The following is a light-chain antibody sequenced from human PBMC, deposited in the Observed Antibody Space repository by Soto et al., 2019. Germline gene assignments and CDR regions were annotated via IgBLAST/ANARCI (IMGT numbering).Light chain of an antibody. J-gene: IGKJ4*01. CDR1: QNIDNC. Sequence: EIVLTQFPATLSLSPGERATLSCRASQNIDNCLAWYQQKPGQAPRLLIYDTSTRAAGIPARFGGSGSGTDFTLTISSLEPEDFAVYYCHQRYEWPPKTFGGGTKVEIK. V-gene: IGKV3-11*01. CDR3: HQRYEWPPKT. CDR2: DTS.